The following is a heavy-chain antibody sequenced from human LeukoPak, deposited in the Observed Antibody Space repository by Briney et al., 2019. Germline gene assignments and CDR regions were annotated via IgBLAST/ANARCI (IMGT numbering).Heavy chain of an antibody. V-gene: IGHV1-18*01. CDR2: ISAYNGNT. CDR3: ARASSGYSYDAFDI. D-gene: IGHD3-22*01. CDR1: GYTFTSYG. Sequence: ASVKVSCKASGYTFTSYGISWVRQAPGQGLEWMGWISAYNGNTNYAQKLQGRVTMTTDTSTSTAYMELRSLRSDDTAAYYCARASSGYSYDAFDIWGQGTMVTVSS. J-gene: IGHJ3*02.